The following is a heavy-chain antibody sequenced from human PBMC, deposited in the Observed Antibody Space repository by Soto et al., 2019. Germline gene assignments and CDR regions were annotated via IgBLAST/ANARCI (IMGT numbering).Heavy chain of an antibody. Sequence: QLQLQESGPGLVKPSETLSLTCSVSGGSISSFTYYWGWIRQPPGKWLEWIGTFYYNENTYYNPSLKSRVTRTADTAKNQFSLNLRSVTAADTAMYFCARRERYYGSPGWFDPWGPGTLVTVSS. V-gene: IGHV4-39*01. D-gene: IGHD3-10*01. J-gene: IGHJ5*02. CDR3: ARRERYYGSPGWFDP. CDR1: GGSISSFTYY. CDR2: FYYNENT.